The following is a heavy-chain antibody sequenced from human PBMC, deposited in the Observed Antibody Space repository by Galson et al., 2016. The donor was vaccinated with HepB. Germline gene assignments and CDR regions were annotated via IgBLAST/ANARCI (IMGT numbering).Heavy chain of an antibody. CDR2: IYPADSET. Sequence: QSGAEVKKSGESLKISCKGSGYRFSSYWLGWVRQMPGKGLEWMGSIYPADSETRYSPSFHGHVNISVDKSFTTAYLQWGSLKASDTAMYYCARRNSDFLAGSSHWYFDLWGRGTLVTVSS. CDR1: GYRFSSYW. D-gene: IGHD3-9*01. V-gene: IGHV5-51*01. J-gene: IGHJ2*01. CDR3: ARRNSDFLAGSSHWYFDL.